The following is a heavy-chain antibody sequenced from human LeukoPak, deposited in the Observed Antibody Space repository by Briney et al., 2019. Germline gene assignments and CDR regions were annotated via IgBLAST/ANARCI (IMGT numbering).Heavy chain of an antibody. CDR3: ARGSRTSRFHYYFDY. CDR1: GGSISNNY. J-gene: IGHJ4*02. V-gene: IGHV4-59*01. D-gene: IGHD2-2*01. CDR2: IYYKGNT. Sequence: SETLSLTCTVSGGSISNNYWSWIRQPPGKGLEWIGYIYYKGNTDYNPSFKSRVTISLDTSKNQFSLKLTSVTPADTAVYYCARGSRTSRFHYYFDYWGQGTLVTVSS.